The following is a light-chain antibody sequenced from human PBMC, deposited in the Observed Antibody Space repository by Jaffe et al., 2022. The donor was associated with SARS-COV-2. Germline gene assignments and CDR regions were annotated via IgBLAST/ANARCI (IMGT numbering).Light chain of an antibody. Sequence: QPVLTQSSSTSASLGSSVKLTCTLSSGHSEYSIAWHQQQPGKAPRYLMRLEGSGNYNKGSGIPDRFSGSSSGADRCLTISNLQSEDEADYYCEAWDSNTRVFGGGTKLTVL. V-gene: IGLV4-60*03. CDR3: EAWDSNTRV. J-gene: IGLJ3*02. CDR1: SGHSEYS. CDR2: LEGSGNY.